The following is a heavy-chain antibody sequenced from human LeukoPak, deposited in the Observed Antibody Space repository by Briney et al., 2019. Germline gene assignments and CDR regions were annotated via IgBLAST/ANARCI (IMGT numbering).Heavy chain of an antibody. D-gene: IGHD6-19*01. CDR1: GGSISSSSYY. V-gene: IGHV4-39*07. Sequence: PSETLSLTCTVSGGSISSSSYYWGWFRQPPEKGLEWIGNIYYSGSTYYNPSLKSRVTISVDTSKNQFSLKLSSVTAADTAVYYCARGGGYSSGWSSWGQGTLVTVSS. CDR2: IYYSGST. CDR3: ARGGGYSSGWSS. J-gene: IGHJ4*02.